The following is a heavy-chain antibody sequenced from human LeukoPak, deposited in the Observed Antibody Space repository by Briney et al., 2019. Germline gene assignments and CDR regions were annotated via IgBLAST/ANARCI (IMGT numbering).Heavy chain of an antibody. CDR2: IKEDGSDK. D-gene: IGHD4-11*01. V-gene: IGHV3-7*01. CDR3: AKGGHYNFDY. J-gene: IGHJ4*02. CDR1: GFTFSAYW. Sequence: GGSLRLSCAASGFTFSAYWMKWVRQAPGKGLEWVASIKEDGSDKYYVDSVKGRFSISRDNAKNSLYLQMNSLRTEDTAVYYCAKGGHYNFDYWGQATLVTVSS.